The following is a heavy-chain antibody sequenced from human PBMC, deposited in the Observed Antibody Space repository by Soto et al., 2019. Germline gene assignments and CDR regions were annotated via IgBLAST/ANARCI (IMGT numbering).Heavy chain of an antibody. J-gene: IGHJ6*02. V-gene: IGHV3-33*01. CDR3: ARDPSRGRTSCYMSTVFGMDV. D-gene: IGHD2-2*02. Sequence: SLRLSCAASGFTFSSYGRHWVRQAPGKGLEWVAVIWYDGSNKYYADSVKGRFTISRDNSKNTLYLQMNSLRAEDTAVYYCARDPSRGRTSCYMSTVFGMDVWGQGTTVTVYS. CDR1: GFTFSSYG. CDR2: IWYDGSNK.